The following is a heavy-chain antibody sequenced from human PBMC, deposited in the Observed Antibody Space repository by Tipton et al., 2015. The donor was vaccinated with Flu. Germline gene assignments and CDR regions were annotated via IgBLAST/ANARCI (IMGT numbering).Heavy chain of an antibody. V-gene: IGHV4-59*08. CDR1: GGSISSYY. J-gene: IGHJ6*02. D-gene: IGHD6-13*01. CDR2: IYYSGST. CDR3: ARDSAAHYGMDV. Sequence: TLSLTCTVSGGSISSYYWSWIRQPPGKGLEWIGYIYYSGSTNYNPSLKSRVTISVDTSKNQSSLKLGSVTAADTAVYYCARDSAAHYGMDVWGQGTTVTVSS.